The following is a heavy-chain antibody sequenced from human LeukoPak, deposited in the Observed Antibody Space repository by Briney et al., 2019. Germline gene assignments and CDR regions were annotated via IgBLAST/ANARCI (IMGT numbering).Heavy chain of an antibody. D-gene: IGHD2-2*03. CDR1: GYTFTTYW. V-gene: IGHV5-51*01. Sequence: GGSLKISCKGSGYTFTTYWIAWVRQMPGKGLEWMGIIYPDESNIRYSPSFQGQVTISADKSISTAYLQWSSLKASDTAMYYCARPPSRGYSSSFEYWGQGTLVTVSS. CDR3: ARPPSRGYSSSFEY. J-gene: IGHJ4*02. CDR2: IYPDESNI.